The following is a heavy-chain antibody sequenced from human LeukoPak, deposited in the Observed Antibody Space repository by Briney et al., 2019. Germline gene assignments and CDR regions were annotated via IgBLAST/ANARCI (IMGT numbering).Heavy chain of an antibody. D-gene: IGHD5-18*01. CDR2: ISSSGNTI. CDR3: ARDLRGRYNYALDY. CDR1: GFTFSSYD. V-gene: IGHV3-48*03. Sequence: GGSLRLSCAAFGFTFSSYDMNWIRQAPGKGLEWVSYISSSGNTIYYADSVKGRLTISRDNAKNSLYLHMNSLRAEDTAVYYCARDLRGRYNYALDYWGQGTLVTVSS. J-gene: IGHJ4*02.